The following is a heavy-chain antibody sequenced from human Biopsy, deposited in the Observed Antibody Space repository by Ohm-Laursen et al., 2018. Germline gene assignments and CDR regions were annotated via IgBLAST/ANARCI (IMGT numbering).Heavy chain of an antibody. CDR2: INPVAEAT. J-gene: IGHJ6*02. D-gene: IGHD2-21*01. CDR1: GYNFGNYY. CDR3: ARESPLRLGVCGAIRCFKEVFGMDV. V-gene: IGHV1-46*01. Sequence: SSVKVSCKASGYNFGNYYINWVRKVSGQGLEWLGVINPVAEATMYAQKFQDRITMTRDTSTNTVYMDLTSLTSEDTAVYYCARESPLRLGVCGAIRCFKEVFGMDVWGQGTSVTVSS.